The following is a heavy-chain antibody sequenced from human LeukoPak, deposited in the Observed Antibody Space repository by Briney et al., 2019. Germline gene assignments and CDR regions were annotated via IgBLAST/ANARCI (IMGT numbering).Heavy chain of an antibody. Sequence: PGGSLRLSCAASGFTFSDYSMNWVRQAPGKGLEWVSSISSSSGYIYYADSVKGRFTISRDNAKNSLFLQMNSLRAEDTAVYYCARDTIIVTFGGVGGRAYPDYWGQGALVTVSS. CDR3: ARDTIIVTFGGVGGRAYPDY. J-gene: IGHJ4*02. CDR1: GFTFSDYS. D-gene: IGHD3-16*01. V-gene: IGHV3-21*01. CDR2: ISSSSGYI.